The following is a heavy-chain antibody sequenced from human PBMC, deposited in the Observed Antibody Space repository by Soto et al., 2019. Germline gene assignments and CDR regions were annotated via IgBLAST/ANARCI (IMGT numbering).Heavy chain of an antibody. CDR3: AREREPGDGYNPYFDY. CDR2: IIPIFGTA. Sequence: QVQLVQSGAEVKKPGSSVKVSCKASGGTFSSYAISWVRQAPGQGLEWMGGIIPIFGTANYAQKFQGRVTITADESTRTAYMELSSLRSEDTAVYYCAREREPGDGYNPYFDYWGQGTLVTVSS. CDR1: GGTFSSYA. D-gene: IGHD2-21*01. J-gene: IGHJ4*02. V-gene: IGHV1-69*12.